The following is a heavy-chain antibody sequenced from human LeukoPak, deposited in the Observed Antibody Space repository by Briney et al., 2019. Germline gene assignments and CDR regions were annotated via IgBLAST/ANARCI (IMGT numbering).Heavy chain of an antibody. CDR3: ARKNDFDI. CDR1: GGSISSDH. Sequence: SETLSLTCTVSGGSISSDHWNWIRQPPGKGLEWIGCIYYSGSTYYNPSLKSRVTISVDMSKSQFSLRLTSVTAADTAVYYCARKNDFDIWGQGTLVTVSS. J-gene: IGHJ3*02. CDR2: IYYSGST. D-gene: IGHD2/OR15-2a*01. V-gene: IGHV4-59*01.